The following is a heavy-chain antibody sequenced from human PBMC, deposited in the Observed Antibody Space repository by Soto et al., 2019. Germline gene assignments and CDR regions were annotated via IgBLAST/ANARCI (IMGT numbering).Heavy chain of an antibody. V-gene: IGHV3-30-3*01. Sequence: QVQLVESGGGVVQPGRSLRLSCAASGFTFSSYAMHWVRQAPGKGLEWVAVISYDGSNKYYADSVKGRFTISRDNSKNTLYLQMNSLRAEDTAVYYCARDVGGLDVWGQGTPVTVSS. CDR2: ISYDGSNK. J-gene: IGHJ6*02. D-gene: IGHD3-3*01. CDR3: ARDVGGLDV. CDR1: GFTFSSYA.